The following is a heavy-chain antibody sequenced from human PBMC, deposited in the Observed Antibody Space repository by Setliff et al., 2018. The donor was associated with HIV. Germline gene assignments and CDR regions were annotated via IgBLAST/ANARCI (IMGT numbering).Heavy chain of an antibody. Sequence: PGGSLRLSCKASGFTFSDFYMTWIRQAPGKGLEWVSDINSSSNYTTYADSVKGRFTVSRDNAKNALYLQMNSLRVEDTAVYYCARDRMPHSTLWGCDSWGQGTLVTVSS. D-gene: IGHD2-21*01. CDR2: INSSSNYT. J-gene: IGHJ4*02. CDR1: GFTFSDFY. CDR3: ARDRMPHSTLWGCDS. V-gene: IGHV3-11*06.